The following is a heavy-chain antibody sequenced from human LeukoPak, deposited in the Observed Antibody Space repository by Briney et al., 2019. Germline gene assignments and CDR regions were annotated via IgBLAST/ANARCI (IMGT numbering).Heavy chain of an antibody. J-gene: IGHJ4*02. Sequence: PSETLSLTCTVSGGSLSSSSYFWGWIRQPPGKGLEWIGSLYYSGSTYYNPSLESRVTISVDTSKNQFSLKLNSVTAADTAVYYCARHGGLKYGGYKRRFDYWGQGTLVTVSS. CDR3: ARHGGLKYGGYKRRFDY. CDR1: GGSLSSSSYF. D-gene: IGHD5-12*01. V-gene: IGHV4-39*01. CDR2: LYYSGST.